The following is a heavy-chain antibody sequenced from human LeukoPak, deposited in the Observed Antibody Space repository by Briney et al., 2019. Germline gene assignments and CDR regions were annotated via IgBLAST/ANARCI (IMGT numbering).Heavy chain of an antibody. V-gene: IGHV3-48*01. Sequence: VQPGGSLRLSCAASGFTFSSYSMNWVRQAPGKGLEWVSYISSSSSTIYYADSVKGRFTISRDNAKNSLYLQMNSLRAEDTAVYYCARDFQAPVPYSYGFHYGMDVWGQGTTVTVSS. CDR2: ISSSSSTI. D-gene: IGHD5-18*01. J-gene: IGHJ6*02. CDR3: ARDFQAPVPYSYGFHYGMDV. CDR1: GFTFSSYS.